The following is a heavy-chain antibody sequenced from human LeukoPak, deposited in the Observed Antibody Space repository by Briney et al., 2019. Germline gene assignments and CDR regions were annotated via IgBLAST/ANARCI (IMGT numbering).Heavy chain of an antibody. CDR1: GYTFTSYD. CDR3: ARVASSSWYVFGYYYYGMDV. J-gene: IGHJ6*02. D-gene: IGHD6-13*01. V-gene: IGHV1-8*01. Sequence: GASVKVSCKASGYTFTSYDINWVRQATGQGLEWMGWMNPNSGNTGYAQKFQGRVTMTRNTSISTAYMELSSLRSEDTAVYYCARVASSSWYVFGYYYYGMDVWGQGTTVTVSS. CDR2: MNPNSGNT.